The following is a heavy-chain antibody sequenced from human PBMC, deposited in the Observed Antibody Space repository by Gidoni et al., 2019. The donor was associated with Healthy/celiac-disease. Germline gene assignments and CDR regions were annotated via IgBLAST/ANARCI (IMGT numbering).Heavy chain of an antibody. V-gene: IGHV3-30-3*01. CDR3: ARDPGGYRYGYGIDY. D-gene: IGHD5-18*01. J-gene: IGHJ4*02. CDR2: ISYDGSNK. CDR1: GFTFSSYA. Sequence: QVRLVESGGGVVQPGRSLRLSCAASGFTFSSYAIHWVRQAPGKGLEWVAVISYDGSNKYYADSVKGRFTISRDNSKNTLYLQMNTLRAEDTAVYYCARDPGGYRYGYGIDYWGQGTLVTVSS.